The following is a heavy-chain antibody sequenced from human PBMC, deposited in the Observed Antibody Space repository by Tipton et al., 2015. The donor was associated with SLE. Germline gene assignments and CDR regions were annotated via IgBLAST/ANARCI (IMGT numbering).Heavy chain of an antibody. CDR1: GGSISSSAYY. V-gene: IGHV4-39*07. D-gene: IGHD6-19*01. CDR2: IHYSGNT. Sequence: TLSLTCTVSGGSISSSAYYWGWIRQPPGKGLEWIGNIHYSGNTYCNPSLKSRVTISLDTSKNQFSLKLSSVTAADTAVFYCARVTGHSSGWYGWVDSWGQGTLVTVSS. CDR3: ARVTGHSSGWYGWVDS. J-gene: IGHJ4*02.